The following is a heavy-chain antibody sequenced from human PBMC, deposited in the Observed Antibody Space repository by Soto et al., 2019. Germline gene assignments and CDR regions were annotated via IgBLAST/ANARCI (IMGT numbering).Heavy chain of an antibody. V-gene: IGHV3-13*01. CDR1: GFTFNSFD. J-gene: IGHJ4*02. CDR2: LGIAGDT. CDR3: VRAPGGRHGVYLDN. D-gene: IGHD2-15*01. Sequence: EVQLVESGGGLVQPGGSLRLLCAVSGFTFNSFDMHWVRQAAGKGLEWVSALGIAGDTYYPDFVKGRFTISRESAKSSLYLHMNSLRVEDTAVYYCVRAPGGRHGVYLDNSGQGTLVTVSP.